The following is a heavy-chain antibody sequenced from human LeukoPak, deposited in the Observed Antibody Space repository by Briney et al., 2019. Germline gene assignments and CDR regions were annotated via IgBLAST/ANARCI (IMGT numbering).Heavy chain of an antibody. D-gene: IGHD6-6*01. V-gene: IGHV2-5*02. CDR1: GFSLSTSGVG. Sequence: SGPTLVKPTQTLTLTCTFSGFSLSTSGVGVGWIRQPPGKALEWLALIYWDDDKRYSPSLKSRLTITKDTSKNQVVLTMTNMDPVDTATYYCAHRLSKGSSSVLWRRGYYFDYWGQGTLVTVSS. J-gene: IGHJ4*02. CDR2: IYWDDDK. CDR3: AHRLSKGSSSVLWRRGYYFDY.